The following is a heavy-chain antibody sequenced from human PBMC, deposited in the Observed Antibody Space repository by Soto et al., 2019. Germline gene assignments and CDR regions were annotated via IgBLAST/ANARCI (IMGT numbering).Heavy chain of an antibody. D-gene: IGHD3-10*01. Sequence: GESLKISCAASGFTFSNYGMTWVRQAPGKGLEWVSGISGRGDKTNYADSVKGRFTISRDNSKNTLYLQMNSLRADDTAVYYCAKDQTAMVRVLGLDEYYYALTVGGRGPTVTVSS. CDR2: ISGRGDKT. CDR3: AKDQTAMVRVLGLDEYYYALTV. CDR1: GFTFSNYG. J-gene: IGHJ6*02. V-gene: IGHV3-23*01.